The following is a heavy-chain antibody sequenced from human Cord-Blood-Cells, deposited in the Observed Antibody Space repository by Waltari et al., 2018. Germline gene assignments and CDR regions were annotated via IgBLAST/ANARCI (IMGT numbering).Heavy chain of an antibody. CDR2: IYHSGST. J-gene: IGHJ6*02. D-gene: IGHD2-2*01. CDR3: ARGGGYCSSTSCFVKSYYYYGMDV. V-gene: IGHV4-34*01. Sequence: IGEIYHSGSTNYNPSLKSRVTISVDTSKNQFSLKLSSVTAADTAVYYCARGGGYCSSTSCFVKSYYYYGMDVWGQGTTVTVSS.